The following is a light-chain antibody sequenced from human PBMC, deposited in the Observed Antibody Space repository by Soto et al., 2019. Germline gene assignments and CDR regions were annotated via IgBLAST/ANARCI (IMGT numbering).Light chain of an antibody. V-gene: IGKV1-9*01. J-gene: IGKJ4*01. Sequence: IQLTQSPSSLSASAGDRVTSTCRAIHDIAIYLAWYQQKPGEAPKLLIYAASTLYGGVPSRFSGSGSGTDFALTITSLQAEDFATYYCQQLRMYPSTFGGGTKVDIK. CDR3: QQLRMYPST. CDR1: HDIAIY. CDR2: AAS.